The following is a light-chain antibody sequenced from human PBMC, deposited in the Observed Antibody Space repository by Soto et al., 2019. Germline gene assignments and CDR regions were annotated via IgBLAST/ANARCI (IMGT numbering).Light chain of an antibody. V-gene: IGKV3-15*01. CDR1: QSVSSN. CDR3: QQYNNWPRT. CDR2: RAS. J-gene: IGKJ1*01. Sequence: EIVMTQSPATLSVSPGERATLSCRASQSVSSNLAWYQQKPGQAPRLLIYRASTRATGIPARFSGSGSGTEFTLTISRLQSEDFAVYYCQQYNNWPRTFGQGTKVEIK.